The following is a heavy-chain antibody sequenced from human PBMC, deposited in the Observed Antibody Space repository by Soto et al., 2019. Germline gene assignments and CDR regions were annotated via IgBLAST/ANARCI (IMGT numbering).Heavy chain of an antibody. CDR2: ISYDGSNK. J-gene: IGHJ4*02. V-gene: IGHV3-30*18. D-gene: IGHD6-13*01. CDR1: GFTFSSFG. CDR3: AEDTGYSSS. Sequence: QVQLVESGGGVVQPGRSLRLSCAASGFTFSSFGMHWVRKAPGKGLEWVAVISYDGSNKYYADSVKGRFTLSRDNSKNTLYLQMNSLRAEDTAVYYCAEDTGYSSSWGQGTLVTVSS.